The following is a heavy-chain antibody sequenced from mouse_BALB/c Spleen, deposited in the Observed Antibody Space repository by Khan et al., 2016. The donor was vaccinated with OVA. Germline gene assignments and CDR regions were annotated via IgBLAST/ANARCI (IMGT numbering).Heavy chain of an antibody. CDR1: GYTFTSYV. J-gene: IGHJ1*01. CDR3: ARKDYYDDWYFDV. Sequence: VQLKESGPELVKPGASVKMSCKASGYTFTSYVMHWVKQKPGQGLEWIGYINPYNDGTKYNEKFKGKATLTSDKSSSTANMEISSLTSEDSAVYYCARKDYYDDWYFDVWGAGTMVTVSS. D-gene: IGHD1-1*01. CDR2: INPYNDGT. V-gene: IGHV1S136*01.